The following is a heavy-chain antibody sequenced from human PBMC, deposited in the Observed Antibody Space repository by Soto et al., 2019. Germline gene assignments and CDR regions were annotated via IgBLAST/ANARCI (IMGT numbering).Heavy chain of an antibody. V-gene: IGHV4-31*03. CDR2: IYYSGST. J-gene: IGHJ4*02. CDR3: ARGGGRGSIAIDY. Sequence: QVQLQESGPGLVKPSQTLSITCTVSGGSISSGGYYWSWIRQHPGKGLEWIGYIYYSGSTYYNPSLKSRVTISVDTSKNQFSLKLSSVSAANTAVYYCARGGGRGSIAIDYWGQITLLTVSS. D-gene: IGHD6-13*01. CDR1: GGSISSGGYY.